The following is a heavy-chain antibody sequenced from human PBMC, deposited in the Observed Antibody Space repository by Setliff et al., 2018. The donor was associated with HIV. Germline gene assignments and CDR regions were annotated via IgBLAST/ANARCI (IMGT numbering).Heavy chain of an antibody. D-gene: IGHD1-1*01. Sequence: SETLSLTCAVYGGSFNDFYWTWIRQPPGKGLQWIGDVNHAGSTTYNPSLKSRVTISIDTSKNQFSLKLTSVTDADSALYFCARTRALNSSNWNPFDYWGQGTLVTVSS. V-gene: IGHV4-34*01. CDR1: GGSFNDFY. CDR2: VNHAGST. J-gene: IGHJ4*02. CDR3: ARTRALNSSNWNPFDY.